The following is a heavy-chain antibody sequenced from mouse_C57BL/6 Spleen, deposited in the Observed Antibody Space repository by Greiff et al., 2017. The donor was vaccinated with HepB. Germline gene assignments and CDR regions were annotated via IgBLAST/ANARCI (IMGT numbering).Heavy chain of an antibody. CDR2: ISYDGSN. Sequence: EVQLVESGPGLVKPSQSLSLTCSVTGYSITSGYYWNWIRQFPGNKLEWMGYISYDGSNNYNPSLKNRISITRDTSKNQFFLKLNSVTTEDTATYYCARDDDYDVYYFDYWGQGTTLTVSS. V-gene: IGHV3-6*01. J-gene: IGHJ2*01. CDR3: ARDDDYDVYYFDY. D-gene: IGHD2-4*01. CDR1: GYSITSGYY.